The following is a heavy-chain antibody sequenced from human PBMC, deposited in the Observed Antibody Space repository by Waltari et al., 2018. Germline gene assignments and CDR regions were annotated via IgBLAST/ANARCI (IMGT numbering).Heavy chain of an antibody. Sequence: QLQLQESGPGLVKPSGTLSLTCVVSGASMISNYCWSWVRQSPGKGLAWIGQVDRSGRTNYNPSFASRVIMSLDTSMNHFSLNMVSATAADTAVYYCARDRGRGLYLDSWGRGTLVSVSP. CDR1: GASMISNYC. D-gene: IGHD2-15*01. J-gene: IGHJ4*02. CDR3: ARDRGRGLYLDS. V-gene: IGHV4-4*02. CDR2: VDRSGRT.